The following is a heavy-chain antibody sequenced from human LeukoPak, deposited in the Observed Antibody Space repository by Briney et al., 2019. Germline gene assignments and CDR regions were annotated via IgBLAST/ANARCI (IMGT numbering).Heavy chain of an antibody. CDR2: ISSSSSYI. CDR3: ARDQGSGYYTAVGLLNYFDY. Sequence: GGSLRLSCAASGFTFSSYSMNWVRQAPGKGLEWVSSISSSSSYIYYADSVKGRFTISRDNAKNSRYLQMNSLRAEDTAVYYCARDQGSGYYTAVGLLNYFDYWGQGTLVTVSS. D-gene: IGHD3-3*01. CDR1: GFTFSSYS. V-gene: IGHV3-21*01. J-gene: IGHJ4*02.